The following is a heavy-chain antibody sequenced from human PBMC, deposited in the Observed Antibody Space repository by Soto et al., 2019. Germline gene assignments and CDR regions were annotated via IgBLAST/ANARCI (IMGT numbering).Heavy chain of an antibody. CDR2: INPNTGGT. Sequence: ASVKLFSKASGYAFAGYYIHWARQAPGQGRGWMGWINPNTGGTNYAQKFEGWVTMTRDTSISTAYRELSMLRSDDTAVYYCARASPVVPAEREYYYYGMDVWGHGTTVTVSS. CDR3: ARASPVVPAEREYYYYGMDV. J-gene: IGHJ6*02. CDR1: GYAFAGYY. D-gene: IGHD2-2*01. V-gene: IGHV1-2*04.